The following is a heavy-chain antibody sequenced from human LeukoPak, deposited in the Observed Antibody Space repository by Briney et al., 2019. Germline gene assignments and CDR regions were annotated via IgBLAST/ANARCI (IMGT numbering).Heavy chain of an antibody. CDR1: GGSFSCYY. CDR2: INHSGST. CDR3: ARAAHAGGDTAMATTLVY. D-gene: IGHD5-18*01. V-gene: IGHV4-34*01. Sequence: SETLSLSCAVYGGSFSCYYWSWIRQPPGKGLEWIGEINHSGSTNYNPSLKSRVTISVDTSKNQFSLKLSSVTAADTAVYYCARAAHAGGDTAMATTLVYWGQSTLVTVSS. J-gene: IGHJ4*02.